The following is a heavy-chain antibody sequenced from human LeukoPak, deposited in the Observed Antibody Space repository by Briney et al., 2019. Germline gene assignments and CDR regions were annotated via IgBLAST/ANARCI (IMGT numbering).Heavy chain of an antibody. J-gene: IGHJ4*02. CDR1: GVSFSGYY. D-gene: IGHD3-16*01. CDR2: INHSGSA. V-gene: IGHV4-34*01. Sequence: SETLSLTCAVYGVSFSGYYWSWIRQPPGKGLEWIGGINHSGSANYNPSLKSRVTISVDTSKNQFSLKLSSVTAADTAVYYCARAFGYALQGPDYWGQGTLVTVSS. CDR3: ARAFGYALQGPDY.